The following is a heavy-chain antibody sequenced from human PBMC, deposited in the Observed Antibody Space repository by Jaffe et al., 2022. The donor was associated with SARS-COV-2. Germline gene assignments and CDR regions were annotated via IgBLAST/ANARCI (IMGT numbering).Heavy chain of an antibody. D-gene: IGHD3-10*01. CDR3: ARERLLWFGHPSDWFDP. J-gene: IGHJ5*02. CDR2: IKQDGSEK. Sequence: EVQLVESGGGLVQPGGSLRLSCAASGFTFSSYWMSWVRQAPGKGLEWVANIKQDGSEKYYVDSVKGRFTISRDNAKNSLYLQMNSLRAEDTAVYYCARERLLWFGHPSDWFDPWGQGTLVTVSS. CDR1: GFTFSSYW. V-gene: IGHV3-7*03.